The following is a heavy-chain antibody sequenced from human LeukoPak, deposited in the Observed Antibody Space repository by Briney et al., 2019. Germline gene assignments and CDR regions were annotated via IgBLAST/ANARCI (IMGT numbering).Heavy chain of an antibody. CDR1: GFTFSSHA. CDR3: AKDPWFGELLYSTPAFDY. V-gene: IGHV3-23*01. Sequence: PGGSLRLSCAASGFTFSSHAMSWVRQAPGKGLEWVSAISGSGGSTYYADSVKGRFTISRDNSKNTLYLQMNSLRAEDTAVYYCAKDPWFGELLYSTPAFDYWGQGTLVTVSS. CDR2: ISGSGGST. J-gene: IGHJ4*02. D-gene: IGHD3-10*01.